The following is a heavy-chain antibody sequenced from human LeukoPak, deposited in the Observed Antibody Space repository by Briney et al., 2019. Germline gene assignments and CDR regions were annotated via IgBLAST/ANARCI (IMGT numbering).Heavy chain of an antibody. CDR2: ISAYNGNT. V-gene: IGHV1-18*01. CDR1: GYTFTSYG. J-gene: IGHJ5*02. Sequence: ASVKDSCKGSGYTFTSYGITWVRQAPGQGLEWMGWISAYNGNTNYAQKLQGRVTMTTDTSTSTAYMELRSLRSDDTAVYYCARDNSVGDNAWWFDPWGQGTLVNVSS. D-gene: IGHD1-26*01. CDR3: ARDNSVGDNAWWFDP.